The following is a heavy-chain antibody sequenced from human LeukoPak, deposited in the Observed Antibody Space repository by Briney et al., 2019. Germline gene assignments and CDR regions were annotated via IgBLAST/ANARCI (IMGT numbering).Heavy chain of an antibody. J-gene: IGHJ5*02. CDR3: ARDLSCSGGSCYSGDWFDP. D-gene: IGHD2-15*01. Sequence: KTSETLSLTCTVSGGSISSGSYYCSWIRQPAGKGLEWIGRIYTSGSTNYNPSLKSRVTISVDTSKNQFSLKLSSVTAADTAVYYCARDLSCSGGSCYSGDWFDPWGQGTLVTVSS. CDR1: GGSISSGSYY. CDR2: IYTSGST. V-gene: IGHV4-61*02.